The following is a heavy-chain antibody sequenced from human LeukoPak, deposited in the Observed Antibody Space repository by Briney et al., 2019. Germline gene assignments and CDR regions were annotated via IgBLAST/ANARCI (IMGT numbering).Heavy chain of an antibody. V-gene: IGHV3-30*18. Sequence: GGSLRLSCAASGFTFSSYGIHWVRQAPGKGLEWVAVISYDGSNKYYADSVKGRFTISRANSKNTLYLQMNSLRAEDTAVYYCAKEIYSDSSAYVDYWGQGTLVTVSS. CDR3: AKEIYSDSSAYVDY. D-gene: IGHD3-22*01. CDR1: GFTFSSYG. CDR2: ISYDGSNK. J-gene: IGHJ4*02.